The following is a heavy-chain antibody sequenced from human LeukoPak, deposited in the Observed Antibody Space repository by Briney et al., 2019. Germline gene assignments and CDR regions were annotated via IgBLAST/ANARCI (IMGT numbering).Heavy chain of an antibody. CDR1: GGTFSSYA. D-gene: IGHD5-24*01. J-gene: IGHJ3*02. Sequence: SVKVSCKASGGTFSSYAISWVRQAPGQGLEWMGGIIPISGTANYAQKFQGRVTITADESTTTAYTQLSSLRSEDTAVYYCARGRDAGILDAFDIWGQGTMVTVS. V-gene: IGHV1-69*13. CDR3: ARGRDAGILDAFDI. CDR2: IIPISGTA.